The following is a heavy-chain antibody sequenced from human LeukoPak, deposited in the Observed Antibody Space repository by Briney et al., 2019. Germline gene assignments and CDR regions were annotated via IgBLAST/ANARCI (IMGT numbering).Heavy chain of an antibody. J-gene: IGHJ4*02. Sequence: SETLSLTCTVSGGSISSGGYYWSWTRQHPGKGLEWIGYIYYSGSTYYNPSLKSRVTISVDTSKNQFSLKLSSVTAADTAVYYCARENPRGGYPIYWGQGTLVTVSS. CDR2: IYYSGST. D-gene: IGHD5-12*01. CDR3: ARENPRGGYPIY. CDR1: GGSISSGGYY. V-gene: IGHV4-31*03.